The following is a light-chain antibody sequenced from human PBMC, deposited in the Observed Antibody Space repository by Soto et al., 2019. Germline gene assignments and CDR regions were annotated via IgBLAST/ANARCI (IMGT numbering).Light chain of an antibody. CDR3: VQILQFPIT. CDR1: HSLVHSDGNTY. Sequence: DIVMTQTPLSSPVTLGQPASISCRSSHSLVHSDGNTYLSWLQQRPGQPPRLLIYKVSHRFSGVPDRFTGSGTGTDFTLKISRVEAEDVGVYYCVQILQFPITFGQGTRLEIK. CDR2: KVS. J-gene: IGKJ5*01. V-gene: IGKV2-24*01.